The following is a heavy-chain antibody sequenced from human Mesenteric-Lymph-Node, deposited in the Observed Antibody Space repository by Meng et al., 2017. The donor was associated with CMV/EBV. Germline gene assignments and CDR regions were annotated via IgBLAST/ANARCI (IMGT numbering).Heavy chain of an antibody. Sequence: GGSLRLSCSASGFSFGSFAMIWVRQAPGKGLEWVSCISGSGETTYYADSVKGRFTISRDNSKKTLSLQMNSLRAGDTAVYYCAKTGSGWIHDYWGQGTLVTVSS. V-gene: IGHV3-23*01. CDR2: ISGSGETT. D-gene: IGHD6-19*01. J-gene: IGHJ4*02. CDR1: GFSFGSFA. CDR3: AKTGSGWIHDY.